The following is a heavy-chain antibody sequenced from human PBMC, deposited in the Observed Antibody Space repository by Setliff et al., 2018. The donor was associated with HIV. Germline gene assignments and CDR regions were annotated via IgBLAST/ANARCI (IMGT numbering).Heavy chain of an antibody. CDR2: ISNNGGIT. D-gene: IGHD2-15*01. CDR3: AKDVTVVGYYYMDV. Sequence: QPGGSLRLSCAASGFTFSSYGMHWVRQAPGKGLEYVSAISNNGGITYYGDSVKGRFTISRDNSKNTLYLQMNSLRAEDTALYYCAKDVTVVGYYYMDVWGKGTTVTVSS. CDR1: GFTFSSYG. J-gene: IGHJ6*03. V-gene: IGHV3-64*02.